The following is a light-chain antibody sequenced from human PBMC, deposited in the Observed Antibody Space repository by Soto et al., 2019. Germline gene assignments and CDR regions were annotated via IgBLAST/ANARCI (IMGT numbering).Light chain of an antibody. Sequence: EIVLTQSPGTLSLFPGERATLSCRASQSVSSSYLAWYQQKPGQAPRLLIYVASSRATGIPDRFSGSGSGTDFTLTISRLEPEDFAVYYCQQYGSSLWPFGQRTKVEIK. J-gene: IGKJ1*01. CDR1: QSVSSSY. V-gene: IGKV3-20*01. CDR3: QQYGSSLWP. CDR2: VAS.